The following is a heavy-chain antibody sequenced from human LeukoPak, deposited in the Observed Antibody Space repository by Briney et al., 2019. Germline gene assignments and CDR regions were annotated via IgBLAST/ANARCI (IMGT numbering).Heavy chain of an antibody. CDR1: GGSISSSSYY. V-gene: IGHV4-39*07. J-gene: IGHJ4*02. CDR2: IYYSGST. CDR3: ARAYSSSWYGGVGGFDY. Sequence: TPSETLSLTCTVSGGSISSSSYYWGWIRQPPGKGLEWIGSIYYSGSTYYNPSLKSRVTISVDTSKNQFSLKLSSVTAADTAVYYCARAYSSSWYGGVGGFDYWGQGTLVTVSS. D-gene: IGHD6-13*01.